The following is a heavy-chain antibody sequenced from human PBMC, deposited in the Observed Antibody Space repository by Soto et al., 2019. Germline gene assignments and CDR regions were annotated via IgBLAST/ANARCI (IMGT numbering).Heavy chain of an antibody. D-gene: IGHD1-20*01. CDR2: IYPGDSDT. J-gene: IGHJ5*01. CDR1: GYSFTTYW. V-gene: IGHV5-51*01. Sequence: GESLKISCKGSGYSFTTYWIGWVRQMPGKGLEWMGIIYPGDSDTRYSPSFQGQVTISADKSISTAYLQWSSLKASDTAIYYCARTHNWRRNWFDSWGQGNLVTVSS. CDR3: ARTHNWRRNWFDS.